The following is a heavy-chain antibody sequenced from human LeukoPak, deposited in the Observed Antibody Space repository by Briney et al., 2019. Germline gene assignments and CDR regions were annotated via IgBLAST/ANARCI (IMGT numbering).Heavy chain of an antibody. CDR2: IKSKTDGGTT. Sequence: GESLRLSCAASGFTFSNAWMSWVRQAPGKGLEWVGRIKSKTDGGTTDYAAPVKGRFTISRDDSKNTLYLQMNSLKTEDTAVYYCTTRGYEAPRGSSYYYYMDVWGKGTTVTVSS. V-gene: IGHV3-15*01. CDR3: TTRGYEAPRGSSYYYYMDV. D-gene: IGHD5-12*01. J-gene: IGHJ6*03. CDR1: GFTFSNAW.